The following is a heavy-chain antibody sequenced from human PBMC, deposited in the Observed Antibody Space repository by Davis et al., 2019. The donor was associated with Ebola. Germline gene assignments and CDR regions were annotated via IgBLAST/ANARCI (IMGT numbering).Heavy chain of an antibody. CDR2: ISAYNGKT. CDR3: ARDIAMIRGGWFDH. D-gene: IGHD3-16*01. Sequence: ASSVQVSCKASRYTFTRYGITWVRQAPGQGLEWMAWISAYNGKTNYAQKFQGRVTMTTDTSTSTAYMELRSLRSDDTAVYYCARDIAMIRGGWFDHWGQGTLVSVSS. J-gene: IGHJ5*02. V-gene: IGHV1-18*01. CDR1: RYTFTRYG.